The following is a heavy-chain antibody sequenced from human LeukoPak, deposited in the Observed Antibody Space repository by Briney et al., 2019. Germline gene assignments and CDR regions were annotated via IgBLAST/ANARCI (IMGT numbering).Heavy chain of an antibody. J-gene: IGHJ6*02. CDR3: VRDRWPGLGDF. V-gene: IGHV3-66*01. D-gene: IGHD6-19*01. CDR1: GFTVSENY. Sequence: PGGSLRLSCAVSGFTVSENYMSWVRQAPGEGLEWVSTIYSGGLTYYADPVKGKFTISRDNSKNTLYLQMSSLRAEDTAVYYCVRDRWPGLGDFWGQGTTVTVSS. CDR2: IYSGGLT.